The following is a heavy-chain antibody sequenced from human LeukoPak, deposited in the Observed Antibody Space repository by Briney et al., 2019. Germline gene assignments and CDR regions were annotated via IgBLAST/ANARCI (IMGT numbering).Heavy chain of an antibody. D-gene: IGHD3-22*01. V-gene: IGHV4-59*01. CDR3: ARQTYYYDSSGYFEYYFDY. CDR2: IYYSGST. Sequence: SETLSLTCTVSGGSISSYYWSWIRQPPGKGLEWIGYIYYSGSTNYNPSLKSRVTISVDTSKNQFSLKLSSVTAADTAVYYCARQTYYYDSSGYFEYYFDYWGQGTLVTVSS. J-gene: IGHJ4*02. CDR1: GGSISSYY.